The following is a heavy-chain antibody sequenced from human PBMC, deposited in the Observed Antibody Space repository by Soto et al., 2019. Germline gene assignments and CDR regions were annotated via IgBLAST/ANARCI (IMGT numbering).Heavy chain of an antibody. J-gene: IGHJ4*02. CDR1: GHSINSDYY. D-gene: IGHD3-10*01. CDR3: ARKGYYPSGRINLFDS. CDR2: IYPGGGT. Sequence: TLSLTCTVAGHSINSDYYWGWIRQPPGKGPEWIGSIYPGGGTYYNPSLKSRVTISIDTSKNQFSLRLTSVTAADTAMYYCARKGYYPSGRINLFDSWGQGTLVTVSS. V-gene: IGHV4-38-2*02.